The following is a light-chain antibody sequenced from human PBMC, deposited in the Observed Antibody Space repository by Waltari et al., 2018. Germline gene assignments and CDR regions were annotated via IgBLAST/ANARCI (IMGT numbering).Light chain of an antibody. J-gene: IGLJ3*02. V-gene: IGLV1-44*01. Sequence: QSVLTQPPSASGTPGPRVTISCSGSSSNLGSNTVNWYLQLPGTAPKLLIYRNDQRPSGVPDRFSGSKSGTSASLAISGLQSEDEADYYCAAWDDSLNGPVFGGGTKLTVV. CDR2: RND. CDR3: AAWDDSLNGPV. CDR1: SSNLGSNT.